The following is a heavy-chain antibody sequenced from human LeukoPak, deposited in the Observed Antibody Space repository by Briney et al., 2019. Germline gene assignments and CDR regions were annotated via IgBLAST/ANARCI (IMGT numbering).Heavy chain of an antibody. CDR1: GFTFDDYA. CDR3: AKGTTVTNGESVNYYYYYGMDV. CDR2: ISYDGSNK. V-gene: IGHV3-30*18. D-gene: IGHD4-17*01. Sequence: GGSLRLSCAASGFTFDDYAMHWVRQAPGKGLEWVAVISYDGSNKYYADSVKGRFTISRDNSKNTLYLQMNSLRAEDTAVYYCAKGTTVTNGESVNYYYYYGMDVWGQGTTVTVSS. J-gene: IGHJ6*02.